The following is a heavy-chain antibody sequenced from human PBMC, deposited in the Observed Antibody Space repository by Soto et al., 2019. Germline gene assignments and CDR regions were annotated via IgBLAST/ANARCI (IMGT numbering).Heavy chain of an antibody. CDR3: AKDAIHVLLGYTYGAGGMDV. CDR2: ISWNSGDI. Sequence: GGSLRLSCAASGFTFDDYAMHWVRLAPGKGLEWVSGISWNSGDIYYADSVKGRFTISRDNAKNSLYLQMNSLRPDDTAMYYCAKDAIHVLLGYTYGAGGMDVWGQGTTVTVSS. J-gene: IGHJ6*02. D-gene: IGHD5-18*01. CDR1: GFTFDDYA. V-gene: IGHV3-9*01.